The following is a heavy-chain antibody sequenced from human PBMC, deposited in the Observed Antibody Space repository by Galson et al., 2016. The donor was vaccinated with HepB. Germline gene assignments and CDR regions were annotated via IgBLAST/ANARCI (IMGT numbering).Heavy chain of an antibody. V-gene: IGHV3-33*06. CDR1: GFTFSSYG. CDR3: VKDVRWSFQY. D-gene: IGHD2-15*01. CDR2: IWYDGSNK. Sequence: SLRLSCAASGFTFSSYGMHWVRQAPGKGLEWVAVIWYDGSNKYYADSVKGRFTISRDNSKNTLYLQMSSLRTEDTAVYYCVKDVRWSFQYWGQGNLVTVSS. J-gene: IGHJ4*02.